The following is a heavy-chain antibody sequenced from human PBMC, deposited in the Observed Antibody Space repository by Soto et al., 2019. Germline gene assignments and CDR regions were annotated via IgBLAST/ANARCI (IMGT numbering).Heavy chain of an antibody. CDR3: ARDLVLVVVATHHFFSYRLDV. Sequence: GGSLRLSCAASGFTFSDYYMSWIRQAPGKGLEWVSYISSSGSTIYYADSVKGRFTISRDNAKNSLYLQMNSLRAEDTAVYYGARDLVLVVVATHHFFSYRLDVCGEATKVTFCS. D-gene: IGHD2-15*01. J-gene: IGHJ6*02. V-gene: IGHV3-11*01. CDR2: ISSSGSTI. CDR1: GFTFSDYY.